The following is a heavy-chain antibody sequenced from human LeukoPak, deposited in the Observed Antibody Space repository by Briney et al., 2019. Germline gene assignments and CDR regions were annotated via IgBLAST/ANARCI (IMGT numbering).Heavy chain of an antibody. D-gene: IGHD3-22*01. Sequence: SETLSLTCSVSGVSISSYYWSWIRQPPGKGLEWIGYIYYSGSTNYNPSLKSRVTISVDTSKNQFSLKLSSVTAADTAVYYCARGFITMREYYFDYWGQGTLVTVSS. CDR2: IYYSGST. CDR3: ARGFITMREYYFDY. V-gene: IGHV4-59*01. J-gene: IGHJ4*02. CDR1: GVSISSYY.